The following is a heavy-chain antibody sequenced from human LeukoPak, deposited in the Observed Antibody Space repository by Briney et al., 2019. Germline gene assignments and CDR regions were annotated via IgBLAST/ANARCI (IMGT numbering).Heavy chain of an antibody. D-gene: IGHD4-4*01. CDR1: GGTFSSYA. CDR3: ARDYSKGWWFDP. V-gene: IGHV1-69*04. Sequence: AASVKVSCKASGGTFSSYAISWVRQAPGQGLEWMGRIIPILGIANYAQKFQGRVTMTEDTSTSTAYMELRSLRSDDTAVYYCARDYSKGWWFDPWGQGTLVTVSS. CDR2: IIPILGIA. J-gene: IGHJ5*02.